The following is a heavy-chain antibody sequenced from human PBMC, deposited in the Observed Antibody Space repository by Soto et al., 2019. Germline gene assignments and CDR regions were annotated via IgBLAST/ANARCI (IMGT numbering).Heavy chain of an antibody. D-gene: IGHD2-2*01. CDR1: GFTFSNYA. Sequence: EVQLLESGGGLVQPGGSLRLSCAASGFTFSNYAMTWVRQAPGKGLEWVSVISGSGGNTFYVGSVKGRFTIYRDNAKNTLYPEMSSLRADDTAVYYWAKAGRSGCYAQSDFWGQGTLVTVSS. V-gene: IGHV3-23*01. CDR2: ISGSGGNT. CDR3: AKAGRSGCYAQSDF. J-gene: IGHJ4*02.